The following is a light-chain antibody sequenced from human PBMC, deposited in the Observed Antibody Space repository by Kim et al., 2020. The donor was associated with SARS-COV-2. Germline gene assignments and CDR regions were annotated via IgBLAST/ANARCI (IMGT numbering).Light chain of an antibody. V-gene: IGKV3-20*01. CDR3: QQYGSSPYT. CDR1: QSVTSSY. J-gene: IGKJ2*01. CDR2: GAS. Sequence: LSPGERPNLACRASQSVTSSYIAWYQQKPGQAPRLLIYGASSRATGIPDRFSGSGSGTDFTLTISRLEPEDFAVYYCQQYGSSPYTFGQGTKLEI.